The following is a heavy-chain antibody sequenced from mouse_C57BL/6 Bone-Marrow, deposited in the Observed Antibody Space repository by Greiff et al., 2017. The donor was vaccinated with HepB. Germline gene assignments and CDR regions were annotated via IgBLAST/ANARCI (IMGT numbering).Heavy chain of an antibody. CDR1: GYTFTSYT. CDR2: INPSSGYT. CDR3: ARRGGYYYGSSPWFAY. J-gene: IGHJ3*01. Sequence: VQRVESGAELARPGASVKMSCKASGYTFTSYTMHWVKQRPGQGLEWIGYINPSSGYTKYNQKFKDKATLTADKSSSTAYMQLSSLTSEDSAVYYCARRGGYYYGSSPWFAYWGQGTLVTVSA. D-gene: IGHD1-1*01. V-gene: IGHV1-4*01.